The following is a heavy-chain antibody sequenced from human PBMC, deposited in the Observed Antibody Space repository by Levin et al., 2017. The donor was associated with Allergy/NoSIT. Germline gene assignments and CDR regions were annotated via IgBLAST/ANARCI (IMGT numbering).Heavy chain of an antibody. J-gene: IGHJ5*01. CDR1: GYTFTF. CDR2: INPNSGGT. D-gene: IGHD1-14*01. V-gene: IGHV1-2*02. CDR3: ARDHSGAFDP. Sequence: GASVKVSCKASGYTFTFLHWVRQAPGQGLEWMGWINPNSGGTNYAQKFQGRVTMTRDTSVSTAYMELTRLRSDDTAVYYCARDHSGAFDPWGQGTLVTVSS.